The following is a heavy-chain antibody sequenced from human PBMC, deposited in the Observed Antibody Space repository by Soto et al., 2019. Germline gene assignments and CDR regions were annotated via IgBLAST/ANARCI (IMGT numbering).Heavy chain of an antibody. Sequence: EVQLVQSGAEVRRSGESLKISCKASGYTFTTYWISWVRHVPGKGLEWMGIIYPGDSDTRYSPAFQGRVTISADKSLDTVYLQWSSLEASDSGMYFCARSPTSRAQEIPHWFDPWGQGTLVTVSS. J-gene: IGHJ5*02. V-gene: IGHV5-51*01. CDR1: GYTFTTYW. D-gene: IGHD2-2*01. CDR3: ARSPTSRAQEIPHWFDP. CDR2: IYPGDSDT.